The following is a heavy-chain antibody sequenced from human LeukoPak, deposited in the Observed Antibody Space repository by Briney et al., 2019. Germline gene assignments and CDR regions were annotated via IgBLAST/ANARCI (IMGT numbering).Heavy chain of an antibody. J-gene: IGHJ4*02. CDR1: GYSFTDHW. Sequence: GESLKISCKGSGYSFTDHWIGWVRQMPGKGLEWMGVIYPGDSESRYSPSFQGQVTISADKSITTAYLQWSSLKASDTAIYYCVRHSGDCGGDCYSDNWGQGTLVTVSS. CDR3: VRHSGDCGGDCYSDN. V-gene: IGHV5-51*01. CDR2: IYPGDSES. D-gene: IGHD2-21*02.